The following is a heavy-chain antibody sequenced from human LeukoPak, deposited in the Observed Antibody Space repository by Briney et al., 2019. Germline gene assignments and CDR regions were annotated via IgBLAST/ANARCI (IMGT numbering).Heavy chain of an antibody. CDR2: IISDGSYT. CDR3: AKDITAVAGSYYFDY. J-gene: IGHJ4*02. D-gene: IGHD6-19*01. CDR1: EFTFSRYW. V-gene: IGHV3-74*01. Sequence: GGSLRLSCAASEFTFSRYWMHWVRQAPGKGLVWVARIISDGSYTNYANSVKGRFTISRDNAKNSLYLQMNSLRAEDTALYYCAKDITAVAGSYYFDYWGQGTLVTVSS.